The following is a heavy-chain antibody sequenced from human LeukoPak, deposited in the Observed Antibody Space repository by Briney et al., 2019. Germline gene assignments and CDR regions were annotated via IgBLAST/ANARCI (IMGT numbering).Heavy chain of an antibody. Sequence: SETLSLTCTVSGGSISSYYWSWIRQPGGKGLEWIGRMCTSGSTNYNPSLKSRVTMSVDTSKNQFSLKLSSVTAADTAVYYCARDGRGYYDSSGYYNPNAFDIWGQGTMVTVSS. V-gene: IGHV4-4*07. CDR2: MCTSGST. CDR3: ARDGRGYYDSSGYYNPNAFDI. CDR1: GGSISSYY. J-gene: IGHJ3*02. D-gene: IGHD3-22*01.